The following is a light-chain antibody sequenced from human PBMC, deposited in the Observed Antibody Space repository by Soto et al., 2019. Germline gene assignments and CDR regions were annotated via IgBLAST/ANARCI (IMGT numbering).Light chain of an antibody. CDR3: QQSYTTLFT. J-gene: IGKJ3*01. CDR2: AAS. Sequence: DIQMTQSPSSLSASVGDRVTITCRTSQSIDNYLNWYQQKPGKAPKLLMYAASTLQSGVPSRFSGSGSETDFTLTISSLRPEDLATYYCQQSYTTLFTFGTGTKVDIK. CDR1: QSIDNY. V-gene: IGKV1-39*01.